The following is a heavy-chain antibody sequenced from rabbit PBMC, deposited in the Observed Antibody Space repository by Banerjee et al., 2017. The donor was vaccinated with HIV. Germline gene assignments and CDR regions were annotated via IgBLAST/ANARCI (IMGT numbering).Heavy chain of an antibody. CDR1: GFSFRSSYW. CDR2: IYAGSSGTT. V-gene: IGHV1S45*01. Sequence: QEQLEESGGDLVKPEGALTLTCTASGFSFRSSYWICWVRQAPGKGLEWIACIYAGSSGTTYYASWAKGRFTISKTSSTTVTLQMTSLTAADTATYFCARDADSNKYFGLWGPGTLVTVS. J-gene: IGHJ4*01. CDR3: ARDADSNKYFGL. D-gene: IGHD4-2*01.